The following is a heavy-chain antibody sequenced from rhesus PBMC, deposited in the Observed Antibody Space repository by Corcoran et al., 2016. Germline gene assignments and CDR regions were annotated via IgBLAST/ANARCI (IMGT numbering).Heavy chain of an antibody. CDR1: GGSISGYW. CDR2: IGGSSGST. Sequence: QVQLQESGPGLVTPSETLSLTCAVSGGSISGYWCGWIRQPPGKGLEWFGYIGGSSGSTYYNPSRKSRVTISTDTSKNQFSLKLSSVTAADTAVYYCARSWGLSDGLDSWGQGVVVTVSS. J-gene: IGHJ6*01. V-gene: IGHV4-165*01. CDR3: ARSWGLSDGLDS. D-gene: IGHD3-34*01.